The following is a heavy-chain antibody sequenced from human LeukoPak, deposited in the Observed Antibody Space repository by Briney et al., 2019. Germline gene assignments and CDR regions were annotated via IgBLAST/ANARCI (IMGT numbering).Heavy chain of an antibody. CDR1: GFTFSTYA. J-gene: IGHJ3*02. D-gene: IGHD5-18*01. Sequence: GGSLRLSCAASGFTFSTYAMHWVSQAQGKGLEWVAVISYDGSRKYYADSVKGRFTISRDNSKNTLYLQMNSLRAEDTAVYYCARARSSYGYGDAFDIWGQGTMVTVSS. CDR3: ARARSSYGYGDAFDI. V-gene: IGHV3-30*04. CDR2: ISYDGSRK.